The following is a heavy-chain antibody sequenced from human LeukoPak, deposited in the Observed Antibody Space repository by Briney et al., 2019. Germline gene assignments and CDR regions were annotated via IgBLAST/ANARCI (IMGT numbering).Heavy chain of an antibody. CDR3: ARGGRRGYDFWSGYPYYFDY. D-gene: IGHD3-3*01. Sequence: SETLSLTCTVSGGSISSYYWSWIRQPPGEGLEWIGYIYYSGSTNYNPSLKSRVTISVDTSKNQFSLKLSSVTAADTAVYYCARGGRRGYDFWSGYPYYFDYWGQGTLVTVSS. CDR1: GGSISSYY. CDR2: IYYSGST. J-gene: IGHJ4*02. V-gene: IGHV4-59*12.